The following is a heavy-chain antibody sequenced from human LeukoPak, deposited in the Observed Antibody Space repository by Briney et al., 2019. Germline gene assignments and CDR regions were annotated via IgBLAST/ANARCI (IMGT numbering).Heavy chain of an antibody. Sequence: GGSLRLFCAASGLTVSTYYMTWARQAPGKGLECVSDIYSGGSTYCADSVKGRFTVSRDNSKNTLYLQMNSLRAEDTAMYYCARGLGYCTSTTCLLPFDYWGQGTLVTVSS. V-gene: IGHV3-53*01. CDR1: GLTVSTYY. D-gene: IGHD2-2*01. CDR3: ARGLGYCTSTTCLLPFDY. J-gene: IGHJ4*02. CDR2: IYSGGST.